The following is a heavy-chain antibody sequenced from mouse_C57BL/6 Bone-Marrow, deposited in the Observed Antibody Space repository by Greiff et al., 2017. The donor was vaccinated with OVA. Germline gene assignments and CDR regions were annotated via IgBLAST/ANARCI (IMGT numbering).Heavy chain of an antibody. CDR1: VYTFTSYW. V-gene: IGHV1-55*01. J-gene: IGHJ4*01. D-gene: IGHD1-1*01. Sequence: QVQLQQPGAELVKPGASVKMSCKASVYTFTSYWITWVKQRPGQGLECIGDIYPGSGSTNYNEKFKSKATLTVDTSSSTAYMQLSSLTSEDSAVYYCARWRYPTPYYYAMDYWGQGTSVTVSS. CDR3: ARWRYPTPYYYAMDY. CDR2: IYPGSGST.